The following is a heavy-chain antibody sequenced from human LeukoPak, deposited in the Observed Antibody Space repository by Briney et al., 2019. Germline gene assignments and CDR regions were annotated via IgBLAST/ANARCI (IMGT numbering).Heavy chain of an antibody. CDR3: AREGDILTGYSP. Sequence: GSSVKVSCKASGGTFSSYAISWVRQAPGQGLESMGRIIPIFGTANYAQKFQGRVTITTDEFTSTAYMELSSLRSEDTAVYYCAREGDILTGYSPWGQGTLVTVSS. J-gene: IGHJ5*02. CDR1: GGTFSSYA. CDR2: IIPIFGTA. D-gene: IGHD3-9*01. V-gene: IGHV1-69*05.